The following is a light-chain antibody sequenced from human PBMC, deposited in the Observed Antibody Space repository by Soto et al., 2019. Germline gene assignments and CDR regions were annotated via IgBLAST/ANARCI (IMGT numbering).Light chain of an antibody. Sequence: EIVLTQSPSTLSLSPGERATLSCRASQSVSSSYLAWYQQKPGQAPRLLIYGASSRATGIPDKFSGSGSGTDFTLTISRLEPEDFAVYYCQQYASSPVYTFGQGTKLEIK. CDR3: QQYASSPVYT. J-gene: IGKJ2*01. CDR2: GAS. V-gene: IGKV3-20*01. CDR1: QSVSSSY.